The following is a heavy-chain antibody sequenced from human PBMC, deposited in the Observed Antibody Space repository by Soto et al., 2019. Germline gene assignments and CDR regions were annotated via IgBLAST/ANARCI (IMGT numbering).Heavy chain of an antibody. CDR1: AYSISSGYY. D-gene: IGHD2-21*02. J-gene: IGHJ6*02. V-gene: IGHV4-38-2*01. CDR3: ASYFCGGDCYSYYYYGMDV. CDR2: IHHSGSI. Sequence: SETLSLTCAVSAYSISSGYYWGWVRQPPGKGLEWIASIHHSGSIDYNPSLKSRVSMSVDAAKNQFSLKLSSVTAADTAVYYFASYFCGGDCYSYYYYGMDVWGQGATVTVSS.